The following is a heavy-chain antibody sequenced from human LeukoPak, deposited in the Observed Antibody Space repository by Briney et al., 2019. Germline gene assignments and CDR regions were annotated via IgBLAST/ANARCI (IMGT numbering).Heavy chain of an antibody. V-gene: IGHV4-39*07. CDR3: ARVAPRLWFGELLSAYNWFDP. Sequence: SETLSLTCTVSGGSISSSSYYWGWIRQPPGKGLEWIGSIYYSGSTYYNPSLKSRVTISVDTSKNQFSLKLSSVTAADTAVYYCARVAPRLWFGELLSAYNWFDPWGQGTLVTVSS. CDR2: IYYSGST. J-gene: IGHJ5*02. CDR1: GGSISSSSYY. D-gene: IGHD3-10*01.